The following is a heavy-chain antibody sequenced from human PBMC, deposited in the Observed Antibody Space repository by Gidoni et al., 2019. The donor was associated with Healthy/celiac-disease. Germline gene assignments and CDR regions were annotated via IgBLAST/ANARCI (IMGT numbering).Heavy chain of an antibody. CDR2: INPNSGGT. CDR3: ARGLGYSYGSHPVGY. CDR1: GYPFTGYY. V-gene: IGHV1-2*04. D-gene: IGHD5-18*01. Sequence: QVQLVQSGAEVKKPGASVMVSCKASGYPFTGYYMHWVRQAPGQGLEWMGWINPNSGGTNYAQKFQGWVTMTRDTSISTAYMELSRLRSDDTAVYYCARGLGYSYGSHPVGYWGQGTLVTVSS. J-gene: IGHJ4*02.